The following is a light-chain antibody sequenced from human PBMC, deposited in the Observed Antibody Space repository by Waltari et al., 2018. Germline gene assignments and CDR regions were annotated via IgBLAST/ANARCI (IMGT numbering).Light chain of an antibody. Sequence: ELALTQSPGTLSLSPGEGATLSCRASQSVNNNFLAWYQQKPGQAPRLLIYAASSRATGIPDRFSGSGSGTDFTLTINRLEPEDFAVYHCQQYGSSPETFGQGTKVEIK. CDR3: QQYGSSPET. CDR1: QSVNNNF. V-gene: IGKV3-20*01. J-gene: IGKJ1*01. CDR2: AAS.